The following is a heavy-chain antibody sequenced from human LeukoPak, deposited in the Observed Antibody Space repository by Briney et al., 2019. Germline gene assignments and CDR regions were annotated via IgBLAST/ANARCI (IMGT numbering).Heavy chain of an antibody. D-gene: IGHD1-1*01. Sequence: PGESLKISCQAFEYSFTNSWIGWVRQMPGKGLEWMGIIYPGDSDTRYGPSFQGQVTISVDRSINTAYLQWSSLEASDTAVYYCARERWGNLDFWGQGTLVTVSS. CDR1: EYSFTNSW. CDR3: ARERWGNLDF. CDR2: IYPGDSDT. J-gene: IGHJ4*02. V-gene: IGHV5-51*01.